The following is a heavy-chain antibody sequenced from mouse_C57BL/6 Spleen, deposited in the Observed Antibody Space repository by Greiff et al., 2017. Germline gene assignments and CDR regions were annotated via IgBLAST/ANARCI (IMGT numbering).Heavy chain of an antibody. V-gene: IGHV1-42*01. D-gene: IGHD2-2*01. J-gene: IGHJ3*01. CDR3: AMVTEGFAD. CDR1: GYSFTGYY. CDR2: INPSTGGT. Sequence: EVQLQQSGPELVKPGASVKISCKASGYSFTGYYMNWVKQSPEKSLEWIGEINPSTGGTTYNQKFKAKATLTVDKSSSTAYVQLKSLTSEDSAGYDCAMVTEGFADWGQGTLVTVSA.